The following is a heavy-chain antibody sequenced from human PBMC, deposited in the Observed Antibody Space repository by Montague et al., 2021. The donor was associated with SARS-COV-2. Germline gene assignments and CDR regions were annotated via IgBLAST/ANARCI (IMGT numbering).Heavy chain of an antibody. CDR3: ARKASRGITIFGVVTASYYSDH. V-gene: IGHV4-39*01. J-gene: IGHJ4*02. CDR2: IYYSEST. Sequence: SETLSLTCSVSGSSISSSSYYWGWIRQPPGRGLECIGSIYYSESTYYTPSLKRLATISVDTSKNQFSLKLSSVTAADTAVCYCARKASRGITIFGVVTASYYSDHWGKGPWGTV. CDR1: GSSISSSSYY. D-gene: IGHD3-3*01.